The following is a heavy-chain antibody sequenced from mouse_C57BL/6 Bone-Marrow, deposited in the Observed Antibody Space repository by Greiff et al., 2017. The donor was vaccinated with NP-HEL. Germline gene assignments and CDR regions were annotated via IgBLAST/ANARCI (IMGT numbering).Heavy chain of an antibody. D-gene: IGHD3-3*01. CDR3: ARSRRDGTYYFDY. CDR2: IYPGGGYT. CDR1: GYTFTNYW. V-gene: IGHV1-63*01. Sequence: VQLQQSGAELVRPGTSVKMSCKASGYTFTNYWIGWAKQRPGHGLEWIGAIYPGGGYTNYNEKFKGKATLTADKSSSTAYMQFSSLTSEDSAIYYCARSRRDGTYYFDYWGQGTTLTVSS. J-gene: IGHJ2*01.